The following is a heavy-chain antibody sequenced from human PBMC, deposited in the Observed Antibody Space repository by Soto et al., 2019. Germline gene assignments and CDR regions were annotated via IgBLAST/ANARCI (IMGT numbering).Heavy chain of an antibody. Sequence: QVQLVESGGGVVLPGGSLRLSCAASGFTFSHYAIHWVRQAPGKGLDWVAVISYDADNEYYADSVKGRFSISRDNSKNTLYLQMNGLRPEDTAVYYCEKDLPSIAETPYAVDVWGQGTTVTVSS. J-gene: IGHJ6*02. CDR2: ISYDADNE. D-gene: IGHD2-15*01. CDR1: GFTFSHYA. V-gene: IGHV3-30*18. CDR3: EKDLPSIAETPYAVDV.